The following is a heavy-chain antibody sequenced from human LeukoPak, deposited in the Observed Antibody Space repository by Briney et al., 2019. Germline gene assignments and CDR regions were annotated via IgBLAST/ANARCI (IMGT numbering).Heavy chain of an antibody. CDR3: ARGGSRSRRGDDAFDI. Sequence: GASVKVSCKASGYTFTNYAVNWVRQVPGQGLEWMGWISAYNGNTELAQKFRGRVTLATDASTSTAYVELRSLTSDDTAVYFCARGGSRSRRGDDAFDIWGQGTMVTVSS. CDR2: ISAYNGNT. V-gene: IGHV1-18*01. CDR1: GYTFTNYA. J-gene: IGHJ3*02. D-gene: IGHD3-10*01.